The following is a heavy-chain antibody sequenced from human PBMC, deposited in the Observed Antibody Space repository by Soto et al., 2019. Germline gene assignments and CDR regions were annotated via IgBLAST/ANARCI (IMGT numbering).Heavy chain of an antibody. CDR1: GDTFSSYT. D-gene: IGHD1-26*01. Sequence: SVKVSCKASGDTFSSYTISWVRQAPGQGPEWMGGIIPIFGTANYAQKFQGRVTMTADKSTTTAYMELSSLRSEDTAVYYCARSKLDSGSYYSYGMDVWGQGTTVTVSS. CDR2: IIPIFGTA. V-gene: IGHV1-69*06. J-gene: IGHJ6*02. CDR3: ARSKLDSGSYYSYGMDV.